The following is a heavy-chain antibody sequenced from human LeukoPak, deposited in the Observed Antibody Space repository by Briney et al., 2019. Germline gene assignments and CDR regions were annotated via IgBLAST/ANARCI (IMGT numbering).Heavy chain of an antibody. J-gene: IGHJ4*02. V-gene: IGHV3-74*01. CDR1: GFTFSRYW. CDR2: INSDGRST. CDR3: TRPDYYRGAESYGGDY. Sequence: PGGSLRLSCVASGFTFSRYWMHWVRQAPGKGLVWVSRINSDGRSTNYADSVKGRFTISRDNAKNSLSLQMNSLRADDTAVYYCTRPDYYRGAESYGGDYWGQGTLVAVSS. D-gene: IGHD3-10*01.